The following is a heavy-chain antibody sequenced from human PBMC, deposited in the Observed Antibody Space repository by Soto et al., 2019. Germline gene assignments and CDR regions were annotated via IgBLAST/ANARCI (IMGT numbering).Heavy chain of an antibody. D-gene: IGHD3-9*01. Sequence: QVQLVQSGAEVKKPGSSVKVSCKASGLIFSSYAISWVRQAPGQGLEWVGGILPIFGTTSYAQGFKGRVTNNADTPATTTYPAQSSLSSEDTAVYFCVRGATYVISTGKGEYFPGMDVWGQGTAVTVSS. J-gene: IGHJ6*02. CDR1: GLIFSSYA. CDR2: ILPIFGTT. V-gene: IGHV1-69*06. CDR3: VRGATYVISTGKGEYFPGMDV.